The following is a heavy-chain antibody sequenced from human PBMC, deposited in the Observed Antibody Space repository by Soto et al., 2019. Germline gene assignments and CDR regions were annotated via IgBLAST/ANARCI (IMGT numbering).Heavy chain of an antibody. CDR2: ISAYNGNT. Sequence: GASLKVSCKASGYTFTSYGISWVRQAPGQGLEWMGWISAYNGNTNYAQKLQGRVTMTTDTSTSTAYMELRSLRSDDTAVYYCAREGASEISKYTPEFDYWGQGTLVTVSS. J-gene: IGHJ4*02. V-gene: IGHV1-18*01. D-gene: IGHD1-26*01. CDR3: AREGASEISKYTPEFDY. CDR1: GYTFTSYG.